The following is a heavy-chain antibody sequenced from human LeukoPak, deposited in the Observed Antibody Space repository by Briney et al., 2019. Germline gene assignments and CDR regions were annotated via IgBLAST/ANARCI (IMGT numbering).Heavy chain of an antibody. Sequence: GASVKVSCKASGYPFTGYYLHWVRQAPGQGLEWMGWINPNSGFTNYAQKFQGRVTMTRDTSISTAYMELSRLRSDDTAVYYCARGLMKFNWNDGAFDIWGQGTMVTVSS. J-gene: IGHJ3*02. D-gene: IGHD1-20*01. CDR2: INPNSGFT. CDR1: GYPFTGYY. CDR3: ARGLMKFNWNDGAFDI. V-gene: IGHV1-2*02.